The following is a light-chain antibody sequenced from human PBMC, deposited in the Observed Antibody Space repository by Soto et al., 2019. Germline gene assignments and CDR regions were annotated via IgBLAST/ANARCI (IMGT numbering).Light chain of an antibody. CDR3: CSYAGSSTPVV. J-gene: IGLJ2*01. CDR1: SSDVGSYNL. V-gene: IGLV2-23*01. CDR2: EGT. Sequence: QSALTQPASVSGSPGQSITISCTGISSDVGSYNLVSWYQQHPGKAPKLMIYEGTTRPSGVSNRFSGSKSGNTASLTISGLQAEDEADYYCCSYAGSSTPVVFGGGTKLTVL.